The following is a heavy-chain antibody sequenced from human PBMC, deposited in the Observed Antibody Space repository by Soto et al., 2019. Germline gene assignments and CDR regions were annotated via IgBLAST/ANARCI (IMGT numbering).Heavy chain of an antibody. Sequence: ASVKVSCKASGYTFIDYFIHWVRQAPGQGLEWVGRIIPIFGTTNYAQNLQGRVTISADKSTLTSYMELHSLTSDDTALYYCARDRTDSGYYTNWLDPWGQGNQVTVSS. V-gene: IGHV1-69*06. CDR3: ARDRTDSGYYTNWLDP. D-gene: IGHD3-22*01. CDR1: GYTFIDYF. CDR2: IIPIFGTT. J-gene: IGHJ5*02.